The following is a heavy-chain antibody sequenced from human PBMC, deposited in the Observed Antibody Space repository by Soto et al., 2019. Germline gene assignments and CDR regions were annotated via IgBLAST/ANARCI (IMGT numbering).Heavy chain of an antibody. CDR1: GGSIGTYY. V-gene: IGHV4-4*07. D-gene: IGHD3-22*01. CDR2: IYRSGGT. CDR3: ARHGRNTMIAQLRHYAMDV. J-gene: IGHJ6*02. Sequence: SETLSLTCTVSGGSIGTYYWSWIRLPAGKGLEWIGRIYRSGGTNYNPSVKSRVTMSVDTSKNKFSLKLSSVTAADTAVYYCARHGRNTMIAQLRHYAMDVWGQGATVTVSS.